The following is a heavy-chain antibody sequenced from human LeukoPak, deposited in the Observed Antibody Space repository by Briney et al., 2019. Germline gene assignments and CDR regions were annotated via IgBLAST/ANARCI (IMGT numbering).Heavy chain of an antibody. D-gene: IGHD5-12*01. Sequence: ASVKVSCKASGYTFTGYYMHWVRQAPGQGLEWMGWINPNSGDTNYAQKLQGRVTMTTDTSTSTAYMELRSLRSDDTAVYYCARPLVATLLGSSWFDPWGQGTLVTVSS. J-gene: IGHJ5*02. CDR2: INPNSGDT. V-gene: IGHV1-2*02. CDR1: GYTFTGYY. CDR3: ARPLVATLLGSSWFDP.